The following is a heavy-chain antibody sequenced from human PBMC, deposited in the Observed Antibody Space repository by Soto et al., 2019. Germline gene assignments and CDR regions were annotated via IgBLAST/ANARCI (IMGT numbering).Heavy chain of an antibody. V-gene: IGHV1-69*13. CDR3: ARTELGSNGAFDI. D-gene: IGHD1-26*01. CDR2: IIPIFGTA. Sequence: SVKVSCKASGGTFSSYAISWVRQAPGQGLEWMGGIIPIFGTANYAQKFQGRVTITADESTSTAYMELSSLRSEDTAVYYCARTELGSNGAFDIWGQGTMVTVSS. CDR1: GGTFSSYA. J-gene: IGHJ3*02.